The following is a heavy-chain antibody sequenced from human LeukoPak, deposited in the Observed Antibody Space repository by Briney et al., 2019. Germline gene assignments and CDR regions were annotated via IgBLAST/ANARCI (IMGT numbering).Heavy chain of an antibody. D-gene: IGHD6-13*01. Sequence: GESLKISCKGSGYSFTSYWIGWVRQMPGKGLEWMGIIYPGDSDTRYSPSFQGQVTISADKSISTAYLQWSSPKASDTAMYYCARRVVSSSWPYGNNWFDPWGQGTLVTVSS. CDR2: IYPGDSDT. CDR3: ARRVVSSSWPYGNNWFDP. CDR1: GYSFTSYW. V-gene: IGHV5-51*01. J-gene: IGHJ5*02.